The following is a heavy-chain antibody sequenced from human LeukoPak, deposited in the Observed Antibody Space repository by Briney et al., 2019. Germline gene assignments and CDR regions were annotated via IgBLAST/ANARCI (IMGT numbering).Heavy chain of an antibody. CDR3: ARDKIVGATKFDS. V-gene: IGHV3-7*03. Sequence: PGGSPRLSCAASGFTFSRYWMSWVRQAPGKGLEWVASINQDESAKFYVDSVKGRFTISRDNAKNSLFLQMNSLRAEDTAVYYCARDKIVGATKFDSWGQGTLVTVSS. CDR1: GFTFSRYW. J-gene: IGHJ4*02. CDR2: INQDESAK. D-gene: IGHD1-26*01.